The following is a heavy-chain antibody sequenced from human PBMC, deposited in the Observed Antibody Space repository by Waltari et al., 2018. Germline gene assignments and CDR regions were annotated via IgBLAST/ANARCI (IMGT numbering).Heavy chain of an antibody. V-gene: IGHV3-30-3*01. CDR3: ARDGWGFDY. J-gene: IGHJ4*02. CDR2: ISYDGCKK. CDR1: GFTFNSYA. D-gene: IGHD2-2*03. Sequence: QVQLVESGGGVVQPGRSLRLSCAASGFTFNSYAMHWVRQAPGKGLEWVAVISYDGCKKYYAVSVRCGFTISRDNSKNMLYLQMNSLRAEDTAVYYCARDGWGFDYWGQGTLVTV.